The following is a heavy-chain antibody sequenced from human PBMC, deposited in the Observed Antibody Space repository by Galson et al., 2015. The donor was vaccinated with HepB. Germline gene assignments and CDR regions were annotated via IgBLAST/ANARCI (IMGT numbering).Heavy chain of an antibody. Sequence: QSGAEVKKPGESLKISCKASGYTFSDYYLHWVRQAPGQGLEWMGWINPNTGATNSAQKFQGRVTLTRDTSISTAYLELGSLRSDDTAVYYCARVHLQRSLAVSSCFDSWGQGTLVSVSS. D-gene: IGHD6-19*01. CDR3: ARVHLQRSLAVSSCFDS. V-gene: IGHV1-2*02. CDR1: GYTFSDYY. J-gene: IGHJ5*01. CDR2: INPNTGAT.